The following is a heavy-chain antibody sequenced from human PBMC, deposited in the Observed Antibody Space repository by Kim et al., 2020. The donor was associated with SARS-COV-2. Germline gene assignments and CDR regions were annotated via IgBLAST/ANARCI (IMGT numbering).Heavy chain of an antibody. D-gene: IGHD3-3*01. J-gene: IGHJ4*02. CDR2: IKSKTDGGTT. V-gene: IGHV3-15*01. CDR1: GFTFSNAW. Sequence: GGSLRLSCAASGFTFSNAWMSWVRQAPGKGLEWVGRIKSKTDGGTTDYATPVKGRFTISRDDSKNTLYLQMNSLKTEDTAVYYCTADGYNFGRLDYWGQGTLVTVSS. CDR3: TADGYNFGRLDY.